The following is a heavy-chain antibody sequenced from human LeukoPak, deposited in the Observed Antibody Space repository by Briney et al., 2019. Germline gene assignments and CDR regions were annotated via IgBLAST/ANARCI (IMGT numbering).Heavy chain of an antibody. V-gene: IGHV1-8*01. J-gene: IGHJ6*02. CDR2: MNPNSGNT. CDR1: GYTFTSYD. CDR3: ARARPVYDFWSGYYPRVPYGMDV. Sequence: ASVKVSCKASGYTFTSYDINWVRQATGQGLEWMGWMNPNSGNTGYAQKFQGRVTMTRNTSISTAYMELSSLRSEDTAVYYCARARPVYDFWSGYYPRVPYGMDVWGQGTTVTVSS. D-gene: IGHD3-3*01.